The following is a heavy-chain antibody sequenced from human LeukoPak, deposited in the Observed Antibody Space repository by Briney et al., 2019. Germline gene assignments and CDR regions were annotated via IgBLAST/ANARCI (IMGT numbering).Heavy chain of an antibody. D-gene: IGHD2-15*01. J-gene: IGHJ3*02. CDR2: INAGNGNT. CDR3: AQRDPYCSGGSCPGEDAFDI. Sequence: ASVKVSCKASGYTFTSYAMHWVRQAPGQRLEWMGWINAGNGNTKYSQKFQGRVTITRDTSASTAYMELSSLRSEDTAVYYCAQRDPYCSGGSCPGEDAFDIWGQGTMVTVSS. V-gene: IGHV1-3*01. CDR1: GYTFTSYA.